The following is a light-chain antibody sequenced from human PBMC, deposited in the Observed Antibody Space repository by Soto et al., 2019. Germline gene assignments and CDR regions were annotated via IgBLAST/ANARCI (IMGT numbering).Light chain of an antibody. CDR1: SSDIGGYNY. V-gene: IGLV2-8*01. CDR3: SSYEGTNKLYV. CDR2: EVI. J-gene: IGLJ1*01. Sequence: QSALTQPPSASGSPGQSVTISCTGTSSDIGGYNYVSWYQQHPGKAPKLMIYEVIKRPSGVPDRFSASRSGNTASLTVSGLQAEDEADYYCSSYEGTNKLYVFGTGTKLTVL.